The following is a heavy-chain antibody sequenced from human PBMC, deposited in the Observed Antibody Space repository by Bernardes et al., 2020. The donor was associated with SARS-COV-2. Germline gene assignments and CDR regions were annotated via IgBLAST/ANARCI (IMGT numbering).Heavy chain of an antibody. CDR2: MNPNSGNT. V-gene: IGHV1-8*01. J-gene: IGHJ6*02. CDR1: GYTFTSYD. D-gene: IGHD3-10*01. CDR3: ARTQGLLWFGIYGMDV. Sequence: ASVKVSCKASGYTFTSYDINWVRQATGQGLEWMGWMNPNSGNTGYAQKFQGRVTMTRNTSISTAYMELSSLRSEDTAVYYCARTQGLLWFGIYGMDVWGQGTTVTVSS.